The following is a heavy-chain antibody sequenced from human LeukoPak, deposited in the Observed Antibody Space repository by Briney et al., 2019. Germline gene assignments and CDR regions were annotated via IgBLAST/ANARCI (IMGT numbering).Heavy chain of an antibody. V-gene: IGHV1-69*13. D-gene: IGHD2-2*01. J-gene: IGHJ6*02. Sequence: GASVKVSCKASGGTFSSYAISWVRQAPGQGLEWMGGIIPIFGTANYAQKFQGRVTITADESTSTAYMELSSLRSEDTAVYYCAREVSPIVVVPAAMGEYYYYGMDVWGQGTTVTVSS. CDR2: IIPIFGTA. CDR3: AREVSPIVVVPAAMGEYYYYGMDV. CDR1: GGTFSSYA.